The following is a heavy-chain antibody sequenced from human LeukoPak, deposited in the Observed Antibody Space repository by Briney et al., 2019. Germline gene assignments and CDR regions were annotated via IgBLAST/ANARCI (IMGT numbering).Heavy chain of an antibody. CDR3: ARGLLGYYDSSGNFDY. J-gene: IGHJ4*02. Sequence: GASVKVSCKASGYNFTNYGICWVRQAPGQGLEWMGWISGYNGKTNYAQSFQGRMTMTTDTSTSTAYMELRSLRSDDTAVHYCARGLLGYYDSSGNFDYWGQGTLVTVSS. CDR1: GYNFTNYG. CDR2: ISGYNGKT. D-gene: IGHD3-22*01. V-gene: IGHV1-18*01.